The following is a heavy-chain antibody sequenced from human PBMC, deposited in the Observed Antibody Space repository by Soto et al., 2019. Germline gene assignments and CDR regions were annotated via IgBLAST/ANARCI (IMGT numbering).Heavy chain of an antibody. CDR2: ISYSGNT. CDR1: GGSISSYF. V-gene: IGHV4-59*12. CDR3: ATYRVATRFFDY. J-gene: IGHJ4*02. Sequence: PSETLSLTCTVSGGSISSYFWGWIRQPTGKGLEWIGDISYSGNTNYNPSLKSRVTISVDTSQNQFSLRLHSVTAADTAVYYCATYRVATRFFDYSGQGTLLTVSS. D-gene: IGHD5-12*01.